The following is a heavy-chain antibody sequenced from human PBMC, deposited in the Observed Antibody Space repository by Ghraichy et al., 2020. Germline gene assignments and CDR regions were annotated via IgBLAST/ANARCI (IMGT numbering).Heavy chain of an antibody. J-gene: IGHJ6*03. D-gene: IGHD2-15*01. CDR3: ASARLVMVMARAKPNYYYMDV. V-gene: IGHV4-34*01. Sequence: SETLSLTCAVYGGSFSGYYWSWIRQPPGKGLEWIGEINHSGSTNYNPSLKSRVTISVDTSKNQFSLKLSSVTAADTAVYYCASARLVMVMARAKPNYYYMDVWGKGTTVTVSS. CDR2: INHSGST. CDR1: GGSFSGYY.